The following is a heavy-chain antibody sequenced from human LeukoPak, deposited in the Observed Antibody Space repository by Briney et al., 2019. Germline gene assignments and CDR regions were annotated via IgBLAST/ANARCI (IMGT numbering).Heavy chain of an antibody. CDR2: ISAYNGNT. CDR3: ARDFLGRAAASDAFDI. J-gene: IGHJ3*02. Sequence: ASVQVSCKASGYTFTSYGISWVRQAPGQGLEWMGWISAYNGNTNYAQKLQGRVTMTTDTSTSTAYMELRSLRSDDTAVYYCARDFLGRAAASDAFDIWGQGTMVTVSS. V-gene: IGHV1-18*01. D-gene: IGHD6-13*01. CDR1: GYTFTSYG.